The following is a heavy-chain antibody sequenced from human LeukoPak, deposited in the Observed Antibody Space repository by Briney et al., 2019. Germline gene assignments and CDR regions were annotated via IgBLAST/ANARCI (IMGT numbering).Heavy chain of an antibody. V-gene: IGHV3-7*03. D-gene: IGHD5-18*01. J-gene: IGHJ4*02. CDR2: IKQDGSEK. CDR3: AKDGYSYGSGYYSHY. CDR1: GFTFSNYW. Sequence: GGSLRLSCAASGFTFSNYWMIWVRQAPGKGLEWVGNIKQDGSEKRYADSVRGRFSISRDNAQTSLYLQMNSLRAEDTAVYYCAKDGYSYGSGYYSHYWGQGTLVTVSS.